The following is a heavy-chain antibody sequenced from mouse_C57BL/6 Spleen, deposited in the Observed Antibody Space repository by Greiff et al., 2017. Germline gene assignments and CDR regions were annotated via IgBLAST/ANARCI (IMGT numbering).Heavy chain of an antibody. CDR2: IDPENGDT. CDR1: GFNIKDDY. Sequence: EVQLQQSGAELVRPGASVKLSCTASGFNIKDDYMHWVKQRPEQGLEWIGWIDPENGDTEYASKFQGKATITADTSSNTAYLQLSSLTSEDTAVYYCTTRGYGSRGDYGGQGTTLTVSS. V-gene: IGHV14-4*01. D-gene: IGHD1-1*01. J-gene: IGHJ2*01. CDR3: TTRGYGSRGDY.